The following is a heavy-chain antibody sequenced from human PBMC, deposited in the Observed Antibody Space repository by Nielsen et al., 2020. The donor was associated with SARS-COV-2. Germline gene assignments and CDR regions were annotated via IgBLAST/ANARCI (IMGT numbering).Heavy chain of an antibody. V-gene: IGHV3-30-3*01. CDR2: ISDDGSEK. CDR3: ARGNGWGSYFDY. J-gene: IGHJ4*02. Sequence: GGSLRLSCAASGFIFSDYAMHWVRQAPGKGLEWVAVISDDGSEKYYADSVKGRFTISRDNSKNTLYLQMNSLRGEDTAVYYCARGNGWGSYFDYWGQGTLVTVSS. D-gene: IGHD7-27*01. CDR1: GFIFSDYA.